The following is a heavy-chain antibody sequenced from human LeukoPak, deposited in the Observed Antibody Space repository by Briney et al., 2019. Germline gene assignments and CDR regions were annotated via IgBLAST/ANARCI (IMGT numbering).Heavy chain of an antibody. Sequence: KPSETLSLTCTVSGGSISSYYWSWIRQPPGKGLEWIGYIYYSGSTNYNPSLKSRVTISVDTSKNQFSLKLSSVTAADTAVYYCARELGSIRYSGSYIVGDAFDIWGQGTMVTVSS. D-gene: IGHD1-26*01. CDR2: IYYSGST. V-gene: IGHV4-59*01. CDR3: ARELGSIRYSGSYIVGDAFDI. CDR1: GGSISSYY. J-gene: IGHJ3*02.